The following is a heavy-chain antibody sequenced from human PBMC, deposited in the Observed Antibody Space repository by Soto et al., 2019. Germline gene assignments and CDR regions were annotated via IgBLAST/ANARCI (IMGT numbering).Heavy chain of an antibody. CDR3: ARREIQGPIYY. CDR1: GGSMNRDTYY. V-gene: IGHV4-39*07. J-gene: IGHJ4*02. D-gene: IGHD1-26*01. CDR2: LSYGGST. Sequence: SETLSLTCTVSGGSMNRDTYYWGWIRQPPGKGLEWVGTLSYGGSTSYSPSLKSRVTISVDTSMNQFSLKLTSVTAVDTAVYYCARREIQGPIYYWGQGTLVTVSS.